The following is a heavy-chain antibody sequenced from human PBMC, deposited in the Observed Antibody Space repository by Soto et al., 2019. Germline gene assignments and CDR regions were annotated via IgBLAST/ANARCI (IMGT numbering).Heavy chain of an antibody. CDR2: ISFDGGNQ. CDR3: AKDSSVTAAGSGGWFDP. Sequence: QVQLVQSGGGVVQPGRSLRLSCAASGFDFNTYGLHWVRQAPGKGLEWVAGISFDGGNQYYADSVKGRFTISRDKSNNTLFLPMNRLGAEDKATYYCAKDSSVTAAGSGGWFDPWGQGTLVIVS. J-gene: IGHJ5*02. CDR1: GFDFNTYG. V-gene: IGHV3-30*18. D-gene: IGHD6-13*01.